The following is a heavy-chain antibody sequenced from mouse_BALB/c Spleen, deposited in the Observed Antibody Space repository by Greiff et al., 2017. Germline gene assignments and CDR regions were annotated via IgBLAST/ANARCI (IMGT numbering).Heavy chain of an antibody. CDR1: GFSLTGYG. V-gene: IGHV2-6-7*01. Sequence: QVQLKESGPGLVAPSQSLSITCTVSGFSLTGYGVNWVRQPPGKGLEWLGMIWGDGSTDYNSALKSRLSISKDNSKSQVFFKMNSLQADDTAIYYCARFSGSSYFDYWGQGTTLTVSS. CDR2: IWGDGST. CDR3: ARFSGSSYFDY. D-gene: IGHD1-1*01. J-gene: IGHJ2*01.